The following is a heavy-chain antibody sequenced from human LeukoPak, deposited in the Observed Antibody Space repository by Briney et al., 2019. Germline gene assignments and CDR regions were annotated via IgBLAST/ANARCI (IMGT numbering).Heavy chain of an antibody. CDR1: GFTFSSSS. CDR3: ATSDDLWSGMDN. Sequence: KPGGSLRLSCAVSGFTFSSSSMIWVRQAPGKGLECVSSISSSSSYIYYADSVKGRYPISRDNAKNSLNLQMDSLRADDTAVYYCATSDDLWSGMDNWGQGTLVTVSS. V-gene: IGHV3-21*01. J-gene: IGHJ4*02. CDR2: ISSSSSYI. D-gene: IGHD3-3*01.